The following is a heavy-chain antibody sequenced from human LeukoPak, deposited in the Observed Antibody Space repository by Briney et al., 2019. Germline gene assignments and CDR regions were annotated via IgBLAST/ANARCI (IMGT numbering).Heavy chain of an antibody. Sequence: GGSLRLSCAASGFTFSRHWMHWVRQAPGKGLVWISRINSDGSGTNYADFVKGRFTISRDNAKNTVYLQINSLRDEDTAVYYCARICSSTDCLIPDWGRGTLVTVSS. J-gene: IGHJ4*02. V-gene: IGHV3-74*01. CDR1: GFTFSRHW. CDR3: ARICSSTDCLIPD. CDR2: INSDGSGT. D-gene: IGHD2-2*01.